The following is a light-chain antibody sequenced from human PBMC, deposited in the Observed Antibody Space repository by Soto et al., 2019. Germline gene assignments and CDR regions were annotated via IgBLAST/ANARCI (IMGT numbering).Light chain of an antibody. V-gene: IGLV2-14*01. CDR2: DVS. CDR1: SSDVGGYNY. J-gene: IGLJ2*01. CDR3: SSYTSSSIVV. Sequence: QSVLTQPASVSGSPGQSITISCTGTSSDVGGYNYVSWYQQHPGKAPKLMIYDVSNRASGVSNRFSGSKSGNTASLTISGLQAEDEADYYCSSYTSSSIVVFGGGTQLTVL.